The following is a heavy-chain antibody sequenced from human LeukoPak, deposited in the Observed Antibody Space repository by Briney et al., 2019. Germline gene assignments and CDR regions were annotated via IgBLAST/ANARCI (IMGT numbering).Heavy chain of an antibody. J-gene: IGHJ5*02. V-gene: IGHV4-59*12. CDR1: GGSISSYY. Sequence: SETLSLTCTVSGGSISSYYWSWIRRPPGKGLEWIGHIYDSGSTDYNPSLRSRVSTSVDRTNNQFSLKLSSVTAADTAVYYCAKGAARTGWFDPWGQGALVIVSS. CDR3: AKGAARTGWFDP. D-gene: IGHD3/OR15-3a*01. CDR2: IYDSGST.